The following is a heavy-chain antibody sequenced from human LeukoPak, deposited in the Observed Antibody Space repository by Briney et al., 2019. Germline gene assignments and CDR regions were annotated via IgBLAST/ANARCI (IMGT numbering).Heavy chain of an antibody. CDR1: GGSISSYY. D-gene: IGHD6-19*01. V-gene: IGHV4-4*07. Sequence: SETLSLTCTVSGGSISSYYWSWIRQPAGKGLEWIGRIYTSGSTNYNPSLKSRVTMSVDTSKNQFSLKLSSATAADTAVYYCARTSIAVAGTAFDPWGQGTLVTVSS. CDR3: ARTSIAVAGTAFDP. J-gene: IGHJ5*02. CDR2: IYTSGST.